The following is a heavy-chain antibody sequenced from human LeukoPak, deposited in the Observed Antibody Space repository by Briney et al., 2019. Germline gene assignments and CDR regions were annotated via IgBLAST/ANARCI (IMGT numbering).Heavy chain of an antibody. V-gene: IGHV3-48*02. D-gene: IGHD5-12*01. CDR2: ITGSGSGI. J-gene: IGHJ4*02. Sequence: PGGALRLSCAAPEFSFRSYSMNWVRQAPGKGLQWVSYITGSGSGIHYADSVKGRFTISRDNAKNTLYLQMNSLRDEDTAVYYCASPHSGYGWGQGTLVTVSS. CDR3: ASPHSGYG. CDR1: EFSFRSYS.